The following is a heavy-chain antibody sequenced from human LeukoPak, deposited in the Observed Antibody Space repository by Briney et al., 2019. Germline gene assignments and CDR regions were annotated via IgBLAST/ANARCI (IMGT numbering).Heavy chain of an antibody. Sequence: PSETLSLTCTVSGGSISSYYWSWIRQPPGKGLEWIGYIYYSGSTNYNPSLKSRVTISVDKSKNQFSLKLSSVTAADTAVYYCASLVLRGYSYDYWGQGTLVTVSS. CDR2: IYYSGST. V-gene: IGHV4-59*08. CDR3: ASLVLRGYSYDY. CDR1: GGSISSYY. J-gene: IGHJ4*02. D-gene: IGHD5-18*01.